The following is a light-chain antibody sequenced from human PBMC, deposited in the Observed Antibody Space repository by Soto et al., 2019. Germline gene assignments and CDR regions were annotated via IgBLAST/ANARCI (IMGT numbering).Light chain of an antibody. CDR1: SRDVGGYNY. J-gene: IGLJ3*02. CDR3: SSYTSISTV. V-gene: IGLV2-14*01. Sequence: QSALTQPASVSGSPGQSITISCTGTSRDVGGYNYVSWYQQHPGKAPKLMIYEVSNRPSGVSNRFSGSKSGNTASLTISGLQAEDEADYYCSSYTSISTVFGGGTKVTVL. CDR2: EVS.